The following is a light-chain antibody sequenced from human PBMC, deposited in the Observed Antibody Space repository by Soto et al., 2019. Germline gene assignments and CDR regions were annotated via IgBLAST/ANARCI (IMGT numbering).Light chain of an antibody. J-gene: IGKJ1*01. CDR1: QIVNSY. Sequence: EKVMTQSPATLSMSPGERATLSCRARQIVNSYLAWYQQKPGQAPRLLISGASTRATGIPARFSGSGSGTEFTLTISSLQSEDFAVYYCQQYTNWPSWTFGQGTKVEIK. CDR2: GAS. V-gene: IGKV3-15*01. CDR3: QQYTNWPSWT.